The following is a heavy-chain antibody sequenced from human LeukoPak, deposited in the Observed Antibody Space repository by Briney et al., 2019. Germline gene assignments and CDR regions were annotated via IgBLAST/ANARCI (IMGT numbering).Heavy chain of an antibody. CDR1: GFTFDDYA. J-gene: IGHJ3*02. V-gene: IGHV3-9*01. Sequence: PGGSLRLSCAASGFTFDDYAMHWVRQAPGKGLEWVSGISWNSGSIGYADSVKGRFTISRDNAKNSLYLQMNSLRAEDTAVYYCARAYRPTRDAFDIWGQGTMVTVSS. D-gene: IGHD1-14*01. CDR3: ARAYRPTRDAFDI. CDR2: ISWNSGSI.